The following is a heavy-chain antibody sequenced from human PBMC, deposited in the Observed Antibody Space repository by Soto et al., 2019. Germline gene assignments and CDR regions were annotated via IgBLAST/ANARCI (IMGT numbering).Heavy chain of an antibody. V-gene: IGHV4-59*01. J-gene: IGHJ6*02. CDR3: ARDLLRYGTRGMDV. CDR2: IYYSGST. CDR1: GGSISSYY. Sequence: SETLSLTCTVSGGSISSYYWSWIRQPPGKGLEWIGYIYYSGSTNYNPSLKSRVTISVDTSKNQFSLRLTSVTAADTAVYYCARDLLRYGTRGMDVWGQGTTVTVSS. D-gene: IGHD3-9*01.